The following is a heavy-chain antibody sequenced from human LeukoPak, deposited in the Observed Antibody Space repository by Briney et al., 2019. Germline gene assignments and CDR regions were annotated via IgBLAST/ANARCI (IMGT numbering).Heavy chain of an antibody. V-gene: IGHV3-74*01. Sequence: GGSLRLSCAVSGLTFSDYWMHWVRQAPGKGLVWVSRISNDGTSTSYADSVKGRFTISRDNSKNTLYLQMNSLRAEDTAVYYCAKSSGGYSSSPDYWGQGTLVTVSS. CDR2: ISNDGTST. J-gene: IGHJ4*02. D-gene: IGHD6-13*01. CDR1: GLTFSDYW. CDR3: AKSSGGYSSSPDY.